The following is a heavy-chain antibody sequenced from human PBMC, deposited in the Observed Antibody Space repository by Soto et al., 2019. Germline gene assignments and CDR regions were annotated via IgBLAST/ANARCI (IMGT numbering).Heavy chain of an antibody. CDR3: ARGITMIVLVTPFDY. Sequence: LTLTCTFSGFTFSDYYMSWLRQAPGKVLEWVSYITSSGSTIYNADSVKGRFTISSDNAKNALYLQMDSMSAEDTAVYYCARGITMIVLVTPFDYWGQGTMVTVSS. CDR2: ITSSGSTI. V-gene: IGHV3-11*01. D-gene: IGHD3-22*01. CDR1: GFTFSDYY. J-gene: IGHJ4*02.